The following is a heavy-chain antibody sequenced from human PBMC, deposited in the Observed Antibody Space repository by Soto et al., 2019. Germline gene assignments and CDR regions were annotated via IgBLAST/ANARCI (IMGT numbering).Heavy chain of an antibody. CDR2: ISYDGSNK. J-gene: IGHJ5*02. Sequence: QVQLVESGGGVVQPGRSLRLSCAASGFTFSSYAMHWVRQASGKGLEWVAVISYDGSNKYYADSVKGRFTISRDNSKNTLYLQMNSLRAEDTAVYYCARDWQNWFDPWGQGTLVTVSS. CDR1: GFTFSSYA. V-gene: IGHV3-30-3*01. CDR3: ARDWQNWFDP.